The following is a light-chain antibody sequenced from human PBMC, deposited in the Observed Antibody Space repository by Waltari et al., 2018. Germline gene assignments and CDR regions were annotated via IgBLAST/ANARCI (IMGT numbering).Light chain of an antibody. V-gene: IGKV1-8*01. CDR2: AAS. CDR1: QTVGSY. Sequence: AIQMTQSPSSFSASAGDRVTITCRASQTVGSYLAWYQQKPGKAPKLLIFAASTLQSGVPSRFSGSGSGTDCTLTISCLQSEDFATYFCQHYYNYPWTFGQGTKVEVK. J-gene: IGKJ1*01. CDR3: QHYYNYPWT.